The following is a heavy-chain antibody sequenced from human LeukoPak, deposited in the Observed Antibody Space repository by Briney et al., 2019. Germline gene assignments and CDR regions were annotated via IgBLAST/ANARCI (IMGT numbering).Heavy chain of an antibody. Sequence: GGSLRLSCAASGFTFDDYAMHWVRQAPGKGLEWVSGISWNSGSIGYADSVKGRFTISRDNAKNSLYLQMNSLRAEDMALYYCAKDKGQWLTTPIDYWGQGTLVTVSS. CDR2: ISWNSGSI. CDR3: AKDKGQWLTTPIDY. D-gene: IGHD6-19*01. CDR1: GFTFDDYA. V-gene: IGHV3-9*03. J-gene: IGHJ4*02.